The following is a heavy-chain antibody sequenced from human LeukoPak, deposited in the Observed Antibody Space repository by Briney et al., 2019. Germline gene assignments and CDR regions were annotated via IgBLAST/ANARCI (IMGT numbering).Heavy chain of an antibody. CDR2: INSDGTYT. CDR3: ASYSSLDY. V-gene: IGHV3-74*01. D-gene: IGHD6-19*01. Sequence: GGSLRLSCAASGFTFRNYWMHWVRQAPGKGLVWVSRINSDGTYTNYADSVKGRFTISRDNAKNTLYLQMNSLRAEDTAVYYCASYSSLDYWGQGTLVTVSS. J-gene: IGHJ4*02. CDR1: GFTFRNYW.